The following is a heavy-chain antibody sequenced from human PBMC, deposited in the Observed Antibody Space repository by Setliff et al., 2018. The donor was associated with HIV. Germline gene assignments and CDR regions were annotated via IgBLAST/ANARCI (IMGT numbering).Heavy chain of an antibody. CDR3: ARLGRAIDDGGSSPRLDF. Sequence: SETLSLTCVVSDDSFSNYDWTWIRQPPGKALEWIGYISSSGTTNYNPSLRSRVTISIETSNTRFSLWLRSVTAADTATYFCARLGRAIDDGGSSPRLDFWGQGMQVTVSS. V-gene: IGHV4-4*09. CDR2: ISSSGTT. D-gene: IGHD2-15*01. CDR1: DDSFSNYD. J-gene: IGHJ4*02.